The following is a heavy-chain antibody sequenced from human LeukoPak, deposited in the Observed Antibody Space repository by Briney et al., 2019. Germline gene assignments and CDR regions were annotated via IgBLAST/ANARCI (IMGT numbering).Heavy chain of an antibody. CDR2: IYYNGST. Sequence: SETLSLTCMVSGGPISSYYWRWIRQPPGKGLEWIGSIYYNGSTNYNPSLKSRVTISVDTSQHQFSLKLSSVTAADTAVYFCAKESPPHYYYMDVWVKGTTVTVSS. J-gene: IGHJ6*03. V-gene: IGHV4-59*01. CDR3: AKESPPHYYYMDV. CDR1: GGPISSYY.